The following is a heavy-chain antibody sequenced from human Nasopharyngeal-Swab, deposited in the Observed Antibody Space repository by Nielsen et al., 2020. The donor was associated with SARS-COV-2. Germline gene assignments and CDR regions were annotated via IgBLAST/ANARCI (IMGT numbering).Heavy chain of an antibody. J-gene: IGHJ3*01. CDR1: GLLLRTTGVG. V-gene: IGHV2-5*02. CDR3: AHSTTVTAFDF. CDR2: SYWDDDK. Sequence: SGPTLANPTYTFTLTCTFFGLLLRTTGVGVGWMGQPPGKAREWLAQSYWDDDKRYSPSLKRRLTITKDTAKNQVVLTMTNMDPVDTATYYCAHSTTVTAFDFWGQGTMVTVSS. D-gene: IGHD4-11*01.